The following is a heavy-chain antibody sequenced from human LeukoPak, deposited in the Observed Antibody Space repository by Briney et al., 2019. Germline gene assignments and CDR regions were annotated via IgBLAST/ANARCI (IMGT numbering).Heavy chain of an antibody. CDR1: GYSFTNYW. J-gene: IGHJ2*01. V-gene: IGHV5-51*01. CDR2: IYPGDSDT. D-gene: IGHD5-18*01. CDR3: ARRAMEMVYSDL. Sequence: GESLKISCKGTGYSFTNYWIAWVRQTPGKGLEWMGVIYPGDSDTRYNPSFQGQVTISADKSINTAYLQWSSLKASDTAMYYCARRAMEMVYSDLWGRGTLVTVSS.